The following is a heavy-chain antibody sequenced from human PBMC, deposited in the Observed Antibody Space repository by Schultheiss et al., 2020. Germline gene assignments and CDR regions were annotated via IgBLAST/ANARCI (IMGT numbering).Heavy chain of an antibody. J-gene: IGHJ4*02. D-gene: IGHD6-6*01. CDR1: GFTFSSYS. CDR2: ITDSGGRT. Sequence: GGSLRLSCAASGFTFSSYSMNWVRQAPGKGLEWVSSITDSGGRTYYADSVKGRFTISRDSSKNSLFLQMNSLRAEDTAIYYCAKDRGIAARPYYFDYWGQGTLVIVCS. CDR3: AKDRGIAARPYYFDY. V-gene: IGHV3-23*01.